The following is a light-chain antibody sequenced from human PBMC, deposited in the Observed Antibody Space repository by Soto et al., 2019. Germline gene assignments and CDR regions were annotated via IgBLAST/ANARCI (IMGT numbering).Light chain of an antibody. V-gene: IGLV2-14*01. CDR2: EVS. CDR3: SSYTTSNTLDYV. CDR1: SSDVGSYTY. J-gene: IGLJ1*01. Sequence: QSALTQPASVSGSPGQSITISCTGSSSDVGSYTYVSWYQHHPGKAPKLMIYEVSSRPSGVSNRFSGSKSGNTASLTISGLQAEDEADYYCSSYTTSNTLDYVFGTGTKLTVL.